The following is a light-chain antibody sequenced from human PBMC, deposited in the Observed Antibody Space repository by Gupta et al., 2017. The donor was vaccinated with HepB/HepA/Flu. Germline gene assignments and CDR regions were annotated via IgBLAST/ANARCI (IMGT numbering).Light chain of an antibody. J-gene: IGKJ5*01. CDR2: KAS. CDR1: QSISSW. Sequence: DIQMTQSPSTLSASVGDRVTITCRASQSISSWVAWNQQKPGKAPILLIYKASSLESGVPSRFSGTGSGTEFTLTISSLQPDDFATYYCQQYNSYPTFGQGTRLEIK. CDR3: QQYNSYPT. V-gene: IGKV1-5*03.